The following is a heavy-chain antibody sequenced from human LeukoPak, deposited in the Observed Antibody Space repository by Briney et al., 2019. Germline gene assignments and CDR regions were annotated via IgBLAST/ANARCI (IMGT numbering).Heavy chain of an antibody. D-gene: IGHD3-10*01. Sequence: GRFAISRDNSKNTLYLQMNSLRAEDTAVYYCAKGSGSYYIVSYWGQGTLVTVSS. V-gene: IGHV3-23*01. CDR3: AKGSGSYYIVSY. J-gene: IGHJ4*02.